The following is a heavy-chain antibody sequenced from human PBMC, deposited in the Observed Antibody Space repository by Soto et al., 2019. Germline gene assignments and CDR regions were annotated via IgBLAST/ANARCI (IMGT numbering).Heavy chain of an antibody. CDR2: IYASGST. CDR1: GGSMSDYY. D-gene: IGHD3-3*01. J-gene: IGHJ4*02. CDR3: ARQTLFGPYYFDF. Sequence: SETLSLTCTVSGGSMSDYYWSWIRQPPGKGLEWIGRIYASGSTDYNPSLKSRVIISLDTSKSQFSLRVTSVTAADTAVYYCARQTLFGPYYFDFWGQAPLVTVSS. V-gene: IGHV4-59*08.